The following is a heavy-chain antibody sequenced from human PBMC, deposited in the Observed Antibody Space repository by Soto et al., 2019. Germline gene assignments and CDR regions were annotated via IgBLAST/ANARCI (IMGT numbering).Heavy chain of an antibody. CDR1: GYTFTSYG. Sequence: ASVKVSCKTSGYTFTSYGVTWVRQAPGQGLEWMAWISVHSGNTNYAQKLQGRVTMTTDTSTSTAYMELRSLRSDDTAVYYCARDVGQQLGPRTRYYYGMRVWGEGTTVTVSS. CDR3: ARDVGQQLGPRTRYYYGMRV. CDR2: ISVHSGNT. V-gene: IGHV1-18*01. J-gene: IGHJ6*04. D-gene: IGHD6-13*01.